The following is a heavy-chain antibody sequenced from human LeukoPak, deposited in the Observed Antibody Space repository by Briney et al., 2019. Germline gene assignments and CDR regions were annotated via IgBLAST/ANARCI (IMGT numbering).Heavy chain of an antibody. Sequence: GGSLRLSCAASGFTFSSYGMNWVRQAPGKGLEWVSYISGSGKTIYYADSVKGRFTIFRDNAKTAVYLHMNSLRAEDTGVYYCARGRGYPSSWSVSWFDFWGQGTLVTVSS. J-gene: IGHJ4*02. CDR2: ISGSGKTI. CDR3: ARGRGYPSSWSVSWFDF. V-gene: IGHV3-48*04. D-gene: IGHD6-13*01. CDR1: GFTFSSYG.